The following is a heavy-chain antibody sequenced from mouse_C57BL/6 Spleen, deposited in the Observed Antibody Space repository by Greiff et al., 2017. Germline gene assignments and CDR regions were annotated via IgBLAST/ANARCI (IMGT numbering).Heavy chain of an antibody. Sequence: EVMLVESGEGLVKPGGSLKLSCAASGFTFSSYAMSWVRQTPEKRLEWVAYISSGGDYIYYADTVKGRFTISRDNARNTLYLQMSSLKSEDTAMYYCTRDGERDYYGSSYEDAMDYWGQGTSVTVSS. V-gene: IGHV5-9-1*02. CDR2: ISSGGDYI. D-gene: IGHD1-1*01. J-gene: IGHJ4*01. CDR1: GFTFSSYA. CDR3: TRDGERDYYGSSYEDAMDY.